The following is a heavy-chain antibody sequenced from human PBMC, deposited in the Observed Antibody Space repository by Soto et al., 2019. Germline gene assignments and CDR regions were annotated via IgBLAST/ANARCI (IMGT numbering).Heavy chain of an antibody. CDR1: GFSLSTSGMC. J-gene: IGHJ6*02. CDR2: IDWDDDK. Sequence: SGPTLVNPTQTLTLTCTFSGFSLSTSGMCVSWIRQPPGKALEWLALIDWDDDKYYSTSLKTRLTISKDTSKNQVVLTMTNMDPVDTATYYCARMTKRGYSYGYYYYYGMDVWGQGTTVTVS. D-gene: IGHD5-18*01. CDR3: ARMTKRGYSYGYYYYYGMDV. V-gene: IGHV2-70*01.